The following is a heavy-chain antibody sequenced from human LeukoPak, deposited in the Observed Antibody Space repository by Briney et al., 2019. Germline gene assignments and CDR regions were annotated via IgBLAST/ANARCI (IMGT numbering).Heavy chain of an antibody. D-gene: IGHD3-22*01. Sequence: PGGSLRLSCAASGFTFSSYGMHWVRQAPGKGLEWVAFIRYDGSNKYYADSVKGRFTISRDNSKNTLYLQMNSLRAEDTAVYYCAKAQYYDSSGNDYWGQGTPVTVSS. CDR1: GFTFSSYG. V-gene: IGHV3-30*02. J-gene: IGHJ4*02. CDR2: IRYDGSNK. CDR3: AKAQYYDSSGNDY.